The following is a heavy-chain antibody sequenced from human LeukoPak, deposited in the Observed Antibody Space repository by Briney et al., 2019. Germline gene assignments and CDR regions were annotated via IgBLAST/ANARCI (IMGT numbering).Heavy chain of an antibody. D-gene: IGHD1-26*01. CDR3: ARSSSGSGGYYMDV. Sequence: GGSLRLSCAASGFTFSSYWMSWVRQAPGKGLEWVANIKQDGSEKYYVDTVKGRFTISRDNAKNSLYLQMNSLRAEDTAVYYCARSSSGSGGYYMDVWGKGTTVTVSS. V-gene: IGHV3-7*01. CDR1: GFTFSSYW. J-gene: IGHJ6*03. CDR2: IKQDGSEK.